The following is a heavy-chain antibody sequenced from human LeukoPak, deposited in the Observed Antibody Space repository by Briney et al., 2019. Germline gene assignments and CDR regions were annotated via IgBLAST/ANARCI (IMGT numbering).Heavy chain of an antibody. Sequence: GASVKVSCKASGGTFSSYAISWVRQAPGQGLEWVGGIIPIFGTANYAQKFPGRVTITTDESTSTAYMELSSLRSEDTAVYYCASTILTGTSVAYYYYYMDVWGKGTTVTVSS. CDR3: ASTILTGTSVAYYYYYMDV. V-gene: IGHV1-69*05. CDR1: GGTFSSYA. CDR2: IIPIFGTA. D-gene: IGHD3-9*01. J-gene: IGHJ6*03.